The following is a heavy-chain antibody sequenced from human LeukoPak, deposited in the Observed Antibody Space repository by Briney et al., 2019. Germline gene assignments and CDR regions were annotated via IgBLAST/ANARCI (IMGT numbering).Heavy chain of an antibody. CDR2: IYHSGST. CDR1: GGSISSGGYS. V-gene: IGHV4-30-2*01. Sequence: SETLSLTCAVSGGSISSGGYSWSWIRQPPGKGLEWIGYIYHSGSTYYNPSLKSRVTISVDTSKNQFSLKLSSVTAADTAVYYCARGRYDYVWGSYRHGYFDYWGQGTLVTVSS. J-gene: IGHJ4*02. CDR3: ARGRYDYVWGSYRHGYFDY. D-gene: IGHD3-16*02.